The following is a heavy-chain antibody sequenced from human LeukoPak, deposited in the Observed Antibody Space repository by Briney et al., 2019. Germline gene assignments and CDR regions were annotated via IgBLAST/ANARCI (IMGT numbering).Heavy chain of an antibody. CDR3: ARDTLINYYDSSGYYSTPWFNP. CDR2: ISAYNGNT. V-gene: IGHV1-18*01. CDR1: GYTFTSYG. J-gene: IGHJ5*02. Sequence: ASVKVSCKASGYTFTSYGISWVRQAPGQGPEWMGWISAYNGNTNYAQKLQGRVTMTTDSSTSTAYMELRSLRSDDTAVYYCARDTLINYYDSSGYYSTPWFNPWGQGTLVTVSS. D-gene: IGHD3-22*01.